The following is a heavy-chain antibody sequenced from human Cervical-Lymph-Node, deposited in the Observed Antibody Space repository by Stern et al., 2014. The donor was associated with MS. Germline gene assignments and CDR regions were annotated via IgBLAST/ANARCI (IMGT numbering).Heavy chain of an antibody. CDR3: ARDCKLRYYYYGMDV. D-gene: IGHD1-26*01. J-gene: IGHJ6*02. CDR2: IWYDGSNK. Sequence: VQLVESGGGVVQPGRPLTLSCAASGFTFSSYGMHWVRQAPGKGLEWVAVIWYDGSNKYYADSGKGRFTISRDNSKNTLYLQMNSLRAEDTAVYYCARDCKLRYYYYGMDVWGQGTTVTVSS. CDR1: GFTFSSYG. V-gene: IGHV3-33*01.